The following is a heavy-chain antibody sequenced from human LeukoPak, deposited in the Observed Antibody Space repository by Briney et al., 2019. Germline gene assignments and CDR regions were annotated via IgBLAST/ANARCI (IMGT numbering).Heavy chain of an antibody. CDR3: AKGSYYDSSGSFYFDY. J-gene: IGHJ4*02. CDR1: GFTFSSYA. Sequence: GGPLRLSCAASGFTFSSYAMTWVRQAPGKMLDWVSGISGSGDNTYYADSVKGRFTISRDNSKNTLYVQVNSLGTEDTAAYYCAKGSYYDSSGSFYFDYWGQGTLVTVSS. CDR2: ISGSGDNT. D-gene: IGHD3-22*01. V-gene: IGHV3-23*01.